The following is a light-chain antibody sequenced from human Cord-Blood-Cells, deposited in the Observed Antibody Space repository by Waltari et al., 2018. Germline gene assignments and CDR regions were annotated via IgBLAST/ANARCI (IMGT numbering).Light chain of an antibody. CDR1: SLRSYY. CDR3: NSRDSSGNHVV. Sequence: SSELTQDPAVSVALGQTVRITCQGDSLRSYYASWYQQKPGQAPVLVIYGKNNRPSGIPDRFSGSRSGNTASLTITVAHAEDEADYYCNSRDSSGNHVVFGGGTKLTVL. V-gene: IGLV3-19*01. CDR2: GKN. J-gene: IGLJ2*01.